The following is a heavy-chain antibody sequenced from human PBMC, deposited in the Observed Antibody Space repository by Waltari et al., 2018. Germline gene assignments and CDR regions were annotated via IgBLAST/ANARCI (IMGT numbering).Heavy chain of an antibody. CDR1: GGSFSDYY. CDR3: AGGTASAWELGHS. CDR2: IKQSGLT. D-gene: IGHD1-26*01. Sequence: QVQLHQGGAGLLKPSETLSLTCVVYGGSFSDYYWSWIRQPPGKGLEWLGEIKQSGLTNYNPSVKSRATMSLDPSKNQFSLKLSSLTAADTAVYYCAGGTASAWELGHSWGQGTLVTVSS. J-gene: IGHJ4*02. V-gene: IGHV4-34*01.